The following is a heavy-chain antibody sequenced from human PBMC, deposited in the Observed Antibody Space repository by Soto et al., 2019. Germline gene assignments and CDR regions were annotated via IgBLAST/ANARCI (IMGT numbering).Heavy chain of an antibody. V-gene: IGHV4-59*13. D-gene: IGHD2-2*01. J-gene: IGHJ4*02. Sequence: PSETLSLPSPIPRDSIKLYYWSWIRQPPGQRLAWNGYIYYTGSTTYNPSLESRVTMSVDTSKNQFSLKLSSVNAADTAVYYCAKYRRTEEEGFTLDSWGRGTLVTVS. CDR1: RDSIKLYY. CDR3: AKYRRTEEEGFTLDS. CDR2: IYYTGST.